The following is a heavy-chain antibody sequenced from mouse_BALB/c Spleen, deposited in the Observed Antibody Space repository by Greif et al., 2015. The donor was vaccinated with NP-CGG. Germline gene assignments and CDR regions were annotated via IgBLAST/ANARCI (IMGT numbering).Heavy chain of an antibody. Sequence: VQLQQSGAELVRSGASVKLSCTASGFNIKDYYMHWVKQRPEQGLEWIGWIDPEDGDTEYAPKFQGKATMTADTSSNTAYLQLSSLTSEDTAVYYCNAMMTSYAMDYWGQGTSVTVSS. CDR1: GFNIKDYY. CDR2: IDPEDGDT. CDR3: NAMMTSYAMDY. D-gene: IGHD2-4*01. V-gene: IGHV14-4*02. J-gene: IGHJ4*01.